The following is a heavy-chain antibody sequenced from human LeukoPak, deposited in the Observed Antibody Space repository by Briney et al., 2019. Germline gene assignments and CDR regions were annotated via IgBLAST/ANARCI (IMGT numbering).Heavy chain of an antibody. D-gene: IGHD1-26*01. V-gene: IGHV5-10-1*01. Sequence: GESLKISCKGSGYNFTSSWISWVRQMPGKGLEWMGRTDPSDSYTNYSPSFQGHVTISADKSASSAYLQWSSLKASDTAMYYCARLVGGTVDYWGQGTLVTVSS. CDR3: ARLVGGTVDY. CDR1: GYNFTSSW. CDR2: TDPSDSYT. J-gene: IGHJ4*02.